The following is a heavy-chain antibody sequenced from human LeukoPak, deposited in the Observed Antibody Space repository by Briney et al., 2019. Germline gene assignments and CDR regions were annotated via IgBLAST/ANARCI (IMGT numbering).Heavy chain of an antibody. Sequence: PSETLSLTCTVSGGSISSRTYFWGWIRQPPGKGLEWIGNIYYSSWSTYYNPSLKSRVTISVDTSKNQFSLKLSSATAADTAVYYCASQVYCSAGSCYSNFWGQGTLVTVSS. V-gene: IGHV4-39*01. CDR1: GGSISSRTYF. CDR2: IYYSSWST. J-gene: IGHJ4*02. D-gene: IGHD2-15*01. CDR3: ASQVYCSAGSCYSNF.